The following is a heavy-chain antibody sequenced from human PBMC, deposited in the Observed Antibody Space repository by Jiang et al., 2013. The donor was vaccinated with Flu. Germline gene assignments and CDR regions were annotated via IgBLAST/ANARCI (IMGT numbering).Heavy chain of an antibody. CDR1: VAPSVILITT. J-gene: IGHJ5*02. CDR2: IYFSGST. D-gene: IGHD2-2*01. CDR3: ARRDCSNTSCFASRYNWFDL. Sequence: SLTCTVSVAPSVILITTGAGSASPRKGLEWIGIIYFSGSTYYNPSLKSRVSISIDTSKNQFSLKMSSVTAADTAVYYCARRDCSNTSCFASRYNWFDLWGQGTLVTVSS. V-gene: IGHV4-39*07.